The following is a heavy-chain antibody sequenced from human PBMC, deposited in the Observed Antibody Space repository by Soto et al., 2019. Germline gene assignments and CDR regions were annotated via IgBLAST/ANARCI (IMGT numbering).Heavy chain of an antibody. CDR3: ARSRAIAAASNAFDI. CDR2: IIPIFGTA. J-gene: IGHJ3*02. Sequence: SVKVSCKASGGTFSSYAISWVRQAPGQGLEWMGGIIPIFGTANYAQKFQGRVTITADESTSTAYMELSSLRSEDTAVYYCARSRAIAAASNAFDIWGQGTMVTVSS. V-gene: IGHV1-69*13. D-gene: IGHD6-13*01. CDR1: GGTFSSYA.